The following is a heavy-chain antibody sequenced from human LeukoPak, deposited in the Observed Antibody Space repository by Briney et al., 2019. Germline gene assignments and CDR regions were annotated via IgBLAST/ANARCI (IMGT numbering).Heavy chain of an antibody. CDR3: AKDVQMTSNAYYNYFDY. V-gene: IGHV3-48*03. CDR1: GFTFSSYE. J-gene: IGHJ4*02. CDR2: VSSSGSTI. Sequence: LPGGSLRLSCAASGFTFSSYEMNWVRQAPGKGLEWVSYVSSSGSTIYYADSVKGRFTISRDNAKNSLYLQMNSLRPEDTAFYYCAKDVQMTSNAYYNYFDYWGQGTLVTVSS. D-gene: IGHD3-22*01.